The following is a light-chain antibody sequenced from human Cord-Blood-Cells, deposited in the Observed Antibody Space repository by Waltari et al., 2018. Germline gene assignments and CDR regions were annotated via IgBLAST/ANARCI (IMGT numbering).Light chain of an antibody. CDR3: SSYTSSSTLVV. J-gene: IGLJ2*01. V-gene: IGLV2-14*01. CDR2: EVS. Sequence: QSALPQPASVSGSPGQSITIPCTGTSSDVGGYNYVSWYQQPPGKAPKPMIYEVSNRPSGVSNRFSGSKSGNTASLTISGLQAEDEADYYCSSYTSSSTLVVFGGGTKLTVL. CDR1: SSDVGGYNY.